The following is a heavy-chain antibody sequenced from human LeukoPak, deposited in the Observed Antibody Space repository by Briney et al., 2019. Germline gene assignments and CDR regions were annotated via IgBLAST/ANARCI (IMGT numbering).Heavy chain of an antibody. CDR2: INPNSGGT. V-gene: IGHV1-2*02. CDR1: GYTFTGYY. J-gene: IGHJ5*02. CDR3: ARDHGYYDILTGTNPDWFDP. Sequence: VASVKVSCKASGYTFTGYYIHCVRQAPGQGLEWMGWINPNSGGTNYAQKVQGRVTMTRDTSISTAYMELSRLRSDDTAVYYCARDHGYYDILTGTNPDWFDPWGQGTLVTVSS. D-gene: IGHD3-9*01.